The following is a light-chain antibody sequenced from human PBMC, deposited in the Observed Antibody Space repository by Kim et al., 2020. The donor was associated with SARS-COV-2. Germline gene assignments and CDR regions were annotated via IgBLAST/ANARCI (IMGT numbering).Light chain of an antibody. CDR1: SLRSYY. J-gene: IGLJ2*01. CDR2: GKN. Sequence: SSELTQDPAVSVALGQTVRITCQGDSLRSYYASWYQQKPGQAPVLVIYGKNNRPSGIPDRFSGSSSGNTASLTITGAQAEDEAYYYCNSRDSSGNHPVFGGGTQLTVL. V-gene: IGLV3-19*01. CDR3: NSRDSSGNHPV.